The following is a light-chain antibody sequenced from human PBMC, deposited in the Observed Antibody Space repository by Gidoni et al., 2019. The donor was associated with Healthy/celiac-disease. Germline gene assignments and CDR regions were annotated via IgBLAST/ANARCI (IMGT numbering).Light chain of an antibody. CDR1: QSVSSSY. CDR2: GAS. Sequence: EIVSTQSPGTLSLSPGERATLSCRACQSVSSSYLAWYQQKPGQAPRLLIDGASSRATGIPDRFSGSGAGTDFTLTISRLEPEDFAVYYCQQYGSSPTFGQGTKVEIK. CDR3: QQYGSSPT. V-gene: IGKV3-20*01. J-gene: IGKJ1*01.